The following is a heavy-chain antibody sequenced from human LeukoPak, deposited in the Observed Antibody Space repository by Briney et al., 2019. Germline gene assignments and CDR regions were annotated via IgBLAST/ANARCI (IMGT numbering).Heavy chain of an antibody. CDR3: ARVVRRTGSFDS. Sequence: PSETVSLTCAVSGGFINTYYWSWIRQPAGKGLEWIGRIYINGGTNYNASLKSRVTMSIDMSRNRFSLRLTSVTAADTALYYCARVVRRTGSFDSWGQGTLVTVSS. D-gene: IGHD3/OR15-3a*01. CDR1: GGFINTYY. CDR2: IYINGGT. V-gene: IGHV4-4*07. J-gene: IGHJ4*02.